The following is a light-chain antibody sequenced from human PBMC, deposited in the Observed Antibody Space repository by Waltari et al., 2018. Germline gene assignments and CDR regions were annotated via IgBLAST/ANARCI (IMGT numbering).Light chain of an antibody. CDR2: AAS. Sequence: DIQLTQSPSSLSASVGDRVTITCRASHIISSSLNWYQQKPGKAPNLLIYAASSLQSGVPSRFTGGGSGTDFTLTISSLQAEDIATYYCQQSYSTPHTFGQGTKVEIK. CDR3: QQSYSTPHT. J-gene: IGKJ1*01. V-gene: IGKV1-39*01. CDR1: HIISSS.